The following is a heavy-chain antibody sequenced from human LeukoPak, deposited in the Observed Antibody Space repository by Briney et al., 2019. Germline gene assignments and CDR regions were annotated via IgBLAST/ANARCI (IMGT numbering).Heavy chain of an antibody. J-gene: IGHJ5*02. Sequence: PGGSLRLSCAASGFIFSNYAIHWVRQAPGKGLEWVAFIRYDGSNKYYADSVKGRFTISRDNSKNTLYLQMNSLRAEDTAVYYCAIPPDQSSSLYPWGQGTLVTVSS. CDR2: IRYDGSNK. CDR1: GFIFSNYA. V-gene: IGHV3-30*02. D-gene: IGHD3-16*02. CDR3: AIPPDQSSSLYP.